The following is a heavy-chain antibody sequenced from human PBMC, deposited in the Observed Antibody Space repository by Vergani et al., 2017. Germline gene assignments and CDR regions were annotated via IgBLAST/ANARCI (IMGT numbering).Heavy chain of an antibody. J-gene: IGHJ4*02. V-gene: IGHV5-51*01. CDR1: GYTFTDYW. Sequence: EVPLVQSGAEVKTPGESLKIPCKGSGYTFTDYWVGWARQKPGKGLEWMGVVYARDSITRYSLAFEGQVTISADKSINTAYLDWDSLRASDSVMYYCVIRRWERQEVDYWGQGTLVTV. CDR2: VYARDSIT. CDR3: VIRRWERQEVDY. D-gene: IGHD4-23*01.